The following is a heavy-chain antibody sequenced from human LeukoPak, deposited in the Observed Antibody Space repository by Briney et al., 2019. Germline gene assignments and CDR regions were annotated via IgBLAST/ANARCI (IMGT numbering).Heavy chain of an antibody. CDR3: VRGRESGYCSGSNCYPPRPIDS. J-gene: IGHJ4*02. D-gene: IGHD2-15*01. CDR1: GYSISSGYY. V-gene: IGHV4-38-2*02. CDR2: IYHSGST. Sequence: PSETLSLTCTVSGYSISSGYYWGWIRQPPGKGLEWIGSIYHSGSTYYNPSLQTPVTISVDTSKNQFSLNLSSVTAADTAVYYCVRGRESGYCSGSNCYPPRPIDSWGQGALVTVSS.